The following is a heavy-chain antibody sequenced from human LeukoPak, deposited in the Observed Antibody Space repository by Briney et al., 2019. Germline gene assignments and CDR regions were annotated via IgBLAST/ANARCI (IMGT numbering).Heavy chain of an antibody. Sequence: GGSLRLSCAASGFTFNNYAMSWVRQAPGKGLEWVSSISTSGSYIYYADSVKGRFTISRDNAKNSLYLQMNSLRAEDTAVYYCASGGWYYDILTGYVDYWGQGTLVTVSS. CDR3: ASGGWYYDILTGYVDY. CDR2: ISTSGSYI. D-gene: IGHD3-9*01. CDR1: GFTFNNYA. J-gene: IGHJ4*02. V-gene: IGHV3-21*01.